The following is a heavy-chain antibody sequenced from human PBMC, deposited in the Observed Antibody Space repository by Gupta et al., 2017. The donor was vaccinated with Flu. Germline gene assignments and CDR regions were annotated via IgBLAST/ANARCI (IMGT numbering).Heavy chain of an antibody. D-gene: IGHD3-22*01. J-gene: IGHJ6*02. CDR1: GFTFSSYA. V-gene: IGHV3-23*01. CDR2: ISGSGGST. CDR3: AKVSFYDSSGYYYYYYGMDV. Sequence: EVQLLESGGGLVQPGGSLRLSCAASGFTFSSYAMSWVRQAPGKGLEWVSAISGSGGSTYYADSVKGRFTISRDNSKNTLYLQMNSLRAEDTAVYYCAKVSFYDSSGYYYYYYGMDVWGQGTTVTVSS.